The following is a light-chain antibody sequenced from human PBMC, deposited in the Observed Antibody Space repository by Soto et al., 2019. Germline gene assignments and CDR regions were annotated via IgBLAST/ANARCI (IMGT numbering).Light chain of an antibody. Sequence: DIVMTQSPDSLAVSLGERATINCKSSQSVLYSSNNKNYLAWYQQKPGQPPKLLIYWASTRESGVPDRFSGSGSGTDFTLTISSLQAEDVAVYYGQQYYSTPRTFGPGTKVDIK. CDR2: WAS. CDR3: QQYYSTPRT. CDR1: QSVLYSSNNKNY. J-gene: IGKJ3*01. V-gene: IGKV4-1*01.